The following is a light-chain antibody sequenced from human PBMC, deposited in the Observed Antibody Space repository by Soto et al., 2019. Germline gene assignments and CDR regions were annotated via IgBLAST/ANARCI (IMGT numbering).Light chain of an antibody. CDR2: AVS. J-gene: IGLJ1*01. Sequence: QSVLTQPASVSGSPGQSVTISCTGTARDVGGYNYVSWYQQHPGKAPKLMIHAVSNLPSGISSRFSGSKSGNTASLTISGLQSEDEADYFCCSYTSRTTYVFGTGPKVTVL. V-gene: IGLV2-14*01. CDR1: ARDVGGYNY. CDR3: CSYTSRTTYV.